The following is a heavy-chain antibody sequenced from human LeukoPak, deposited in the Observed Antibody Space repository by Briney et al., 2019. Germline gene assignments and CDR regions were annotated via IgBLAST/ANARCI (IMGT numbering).Heavy chain of an antibody. CDR2: ISFDGTSK. J-gene: IGHJ4*02. CDR3: ASSSSWYFSHRSQGDE. CDR1: GLTFSSYG. D-gene: IGHD6-13*01. Sequence: AGRSLRLSCAASGLTFSSYGMHWVRQAPGRGLEWVAVISFDGTSKYYADSVKGRFTISRDNSRNTLYLQMNSLRAEDTAVYYCASSSSWYFSHRSQGDEWGQGTLVTVSS. V-gene: IGHV3-30*19.